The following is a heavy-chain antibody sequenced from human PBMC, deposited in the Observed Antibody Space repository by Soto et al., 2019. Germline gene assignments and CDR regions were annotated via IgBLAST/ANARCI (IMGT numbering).Heavy chain of an antibody. CDR1: GFTFSSYE. CDR3: ARQGSGYSSGWFDP. J-gene: IGHJ5*02. V-gene: IGHV3-48*03. CDR2: ISSSGSTI. D-gene: IGHD6-19*01. Sequence: GGSLRLSCAASGFTFSSYEMNWVRQAPGKGLEWVSYISSSGSTIYYADSVKGRFTISRDNAKNSLYLQMNSLRAEDTAVYYCARQGSGYSSGWFDPWGQGTLVTVSS.